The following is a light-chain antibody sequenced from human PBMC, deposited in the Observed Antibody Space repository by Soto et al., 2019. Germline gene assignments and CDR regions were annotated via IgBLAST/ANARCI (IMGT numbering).Light chain of an antibody. Sequence: DIQMTQSPSSVSASVGDRVTITCRASQGISTWVAWFQQKPGKAPELLIYAASNLQSGVPSRFSGSGSGTDFTLTISSLQPEDFATYYCQQANSFPITFGQGTRLEIK. J-gene: IGKJ5*01. CDR3: QQANSFPIT. CDR1: QGISTW. CDR2: AAS. V-gene: IGKV1-12*01.